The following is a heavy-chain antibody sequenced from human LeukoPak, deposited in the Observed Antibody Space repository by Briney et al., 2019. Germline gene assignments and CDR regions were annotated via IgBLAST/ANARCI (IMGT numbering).Heavy chain of an antibody. CDR1: GFTFSSNA. Sequence: GGSLRLSCVASGFTFSSNAMTWVRQVPGKGLERVSTVVGNDGSTFYANSVKGRFTISRDNSKNTVFLHMTSLRAEDTAVCYCAREQRPGYCSSTSCYADDYWGQGTLVTVSS. J-gene: IGHJ4*02. V-gene: IGHV3-23*01. D-gene: IGHD2-2*01. CDR3: AREQRPGYCSSTSCYADDY. CDR2: VVGNDGST.